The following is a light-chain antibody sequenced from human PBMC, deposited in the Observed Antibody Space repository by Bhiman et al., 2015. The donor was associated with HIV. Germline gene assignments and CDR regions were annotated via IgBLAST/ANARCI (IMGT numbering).Light chain of an antibody. CDR3: QSADSSDTYGHVI. Sequence: SYELTQPPSLSVSPGQTASITCSGDKLGNRYACWYQQKPGQSPVLVIYQDNKRPSGIPERFSGSTSGTTVTLTISGVQAEDEAEYYCQSADSSDTYGHVIFGAGTKLTVL. V-gene: IGLV3-1*01. J-gene: IGLJ2*01. CDR1: KLGNRY. CDR2: QDN.